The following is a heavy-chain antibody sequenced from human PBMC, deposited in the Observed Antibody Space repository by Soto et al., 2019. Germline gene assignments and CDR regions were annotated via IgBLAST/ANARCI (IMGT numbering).Heavy chain of an antibody. V-gene: IGHV1-46*03. J-gene: IGHJ5*02. Sequence: GASVKVSCKASGYTFTSYYMHWVQQAPGQGLEWMGIINPSGGSTSCAQKFQGRVTMTRDTSTSTVYMELSSLRSEDTAVYYCASLDSGYDFGDPWGQGTRVTVSS. CDR1: GYTFTSYY. D-gene: IGHD5-12*01. CDR3: ASLDSGYDFGDP. CDR2: INPSGGST.